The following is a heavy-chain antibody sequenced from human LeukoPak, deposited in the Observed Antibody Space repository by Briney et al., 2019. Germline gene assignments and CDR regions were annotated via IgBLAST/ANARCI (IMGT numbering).Heavy chain of an antibody. V-gene: IGHV4-4*08. J-gene: IGHJ3*02. D-gene: IGHD2-8*01. Sequence: PSETLSLTCTASGRSGSDYKWNWIRQPPGKGLEWIGYIYSSGATNYNPSLKSRVTLSIDTSKNQFSLTLSSVIAADTAVYYCAREWSAFDIWGQGTMVTVSS. CDR1: GRSGSDYK. CDR3: AREWSAFDI. CDR2: IYSSGAT.